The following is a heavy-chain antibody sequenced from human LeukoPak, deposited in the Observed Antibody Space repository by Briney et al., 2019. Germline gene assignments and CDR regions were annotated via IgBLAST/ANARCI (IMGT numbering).Heavy chain of an antibody. D-gene: IGHD4-17*01. CDR2: IYNSGNT. J-gene: IGHJ4*02. V-gene: IGHV4-61*08. CDR1: GGSINSGGYY. Sequence: SETLSLTCTVSGGSINSGGYYWSWIRQPPGKGLEWIGYIYNSGNTNYNPSLKSRVTISIDTSRNQFSLKLSSVTAADTAVYYCARYYGGTSFYFDYWGQGTLVTVSS. CDR3: ARYYGGTSFYFDY.